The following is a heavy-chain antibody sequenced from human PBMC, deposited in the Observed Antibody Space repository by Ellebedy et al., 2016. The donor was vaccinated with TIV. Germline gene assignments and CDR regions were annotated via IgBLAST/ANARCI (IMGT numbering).Heavy chain of an antibody. D-gene: IGHD3-10*01. J-gene: IGHJ4*02. CDR2: INSDGSST. Sequence: GGSLRLXCAASGFTFSSYWMHWVRQAPGKGLVWVSRINSDGSSTNYADSVRGRFTISRDNAKNTLYLQMNSLRAEDTAVYYCARLAGSGGFWGQGTLVTVSS. V-gene: IGHV3-74*01. CDR1: GFTFSSYW. CDR3: ARLAGSGGF.